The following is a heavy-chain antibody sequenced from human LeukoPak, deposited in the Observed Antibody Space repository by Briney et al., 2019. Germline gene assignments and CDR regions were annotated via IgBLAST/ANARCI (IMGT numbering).Heavy chain of an antibody. CDR1: GDSVSSNSAA. D-gene: IGHD1-7*01. V-gene: IGHV6-1*01. CDR2: TYYRSQWYN. CDR3: AREAEGGTRFGWFDP. J-gene: IGHJ5*02. Sequence: SQTLSLTCVISGDSVSSNSAAWNWIRQSPSRGLEWLGRTYYRSQWYNDYAESVKSRTTINPDTPKTQFSLQLNSVTPEDTAVYYCAREAEGGTRFGWFDPWGQGTLVTVSS.